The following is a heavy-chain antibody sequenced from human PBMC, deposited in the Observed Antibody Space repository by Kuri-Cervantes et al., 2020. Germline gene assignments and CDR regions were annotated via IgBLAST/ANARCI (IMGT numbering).Heavy chain of an antibody. D-gene: IGHD5-24*01. J-gene: IGHJ2*01. V-gene: IGHV1-69*01. CDR3: ARAGATILYFDL. Sequence: KVSSKASGGTFSSYAISWVRQAPGQGLEWMGGIIPIFGTANYAQKFQGRVTITADESTSTAYMELSSLRSEDTAVYYCARAGATILYFDLWGRGTLVTVSS. CDR2: IIPIFGTA. CDR1: GGTFSSYA.